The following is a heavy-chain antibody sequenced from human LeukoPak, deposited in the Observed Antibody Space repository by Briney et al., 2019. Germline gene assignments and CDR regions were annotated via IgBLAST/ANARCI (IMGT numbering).Heavy chain of an antibody. V-gene: IGHV3-7*01. CDR1: AFTFSRYW. D-gene: IGHD1-26*01. J-gene: IGHJ4*02. CDR3: ASRIVGTPDYFDY. CDR2: IMQDGNDK. Sequence: GGSLRLSCAASAFTFSRYWTTWVRQAPGKGLEWVANIMQDGNDKYYVYSVKGRFTISRDNAKNSLYLQLNSLRVEDTAVYYCASRIVGTPDYFDYWGQGTLVTVSS.